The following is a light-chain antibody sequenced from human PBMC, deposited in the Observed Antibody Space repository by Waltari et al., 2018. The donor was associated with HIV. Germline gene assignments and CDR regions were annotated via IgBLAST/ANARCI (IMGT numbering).Light chain of an antibody. J-gene: IGLJ3*02. CDR2: EVS. CDR3: CSYAGSRRV. V-gene: IGLV2-23*02. Sequence: QSALTQPASVSGSPGQSITISCTGTSSDVGSYNLVSWYQKHPGKAPRLMIYEVSKRPSGVSNRFPGSKSGNTASRTISRRQAEDEADYYCCSYAGSRRVFGGGTKLTVL. CDR1: SSDVGSYNL.